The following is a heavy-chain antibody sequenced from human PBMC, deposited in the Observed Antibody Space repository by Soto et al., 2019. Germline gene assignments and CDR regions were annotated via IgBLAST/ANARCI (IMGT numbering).Heavy chain of an antibody. J-gene: IGHJ5*02. CDR2: IFHSGST. CDR1: GGSITSGGFY. CDR3: VRGGIAGNGFDP. Sequence: QVQLQESGPGLVKPSQTLSLTCSVSGGSITSGGFYWSWIRQHPEKGLEWIAYIFHSGSTDFNPSLKGLIIISADTAKNQFSLKLTSVTAADTAVYYCVRGGIAGNGFDPWGQGTLVTVSS. V-gene: IGHV4-31*01. D-gene: IGHD6-13*01.